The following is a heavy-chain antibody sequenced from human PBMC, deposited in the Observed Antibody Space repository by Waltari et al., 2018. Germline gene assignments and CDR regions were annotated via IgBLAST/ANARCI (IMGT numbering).Heavy chain of an antibody. CDR2: IYYSGST. V-gene: IGHV4-39*07. CDR1: GGSVSSPASY. D-gene: IGHD3-10*01. CDR3: ASHLWYRDLSRVAFDF. J-gene: IGHJ4*02. Sequence: QLQLQESGPALVRPSETLSLSCPVSGGSVSSPASYWSWVRPSPGKGLEWIETIYYSGSTSYNPSLKSRVTISIDTSKNQLSLELTSVTAADTAIYYCASHLWYRDLSRVAFDFWGQGTLVAVSS.